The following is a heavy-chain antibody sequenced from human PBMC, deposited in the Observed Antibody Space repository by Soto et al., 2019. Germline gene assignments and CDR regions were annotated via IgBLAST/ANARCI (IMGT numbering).Heavy chain of an antibody. D-gene: IGHD2-21*01. CDR2: IIPIFGTA. Sequence: GASVKVSCKASGGTFSSYAISWVRQAPGQGLEWMGGIIPIFGTANYAETFHGRITITTDTSTSTLFMELSSLRSDDTAVYFCARDISRRQTYYGMDVWGQGTTVTVSS. J-gene: IGHJ6*02. CDR1: GGTFSSYA. V-gene: IGHV1-69*05. CDR3: ARDISRRQTYYGMDV.